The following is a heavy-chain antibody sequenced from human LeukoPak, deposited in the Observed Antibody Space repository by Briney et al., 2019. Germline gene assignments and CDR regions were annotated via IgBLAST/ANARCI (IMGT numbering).Heavy chain of an antibody. D-gene: IGHD2-2*01. V-gene: IGHV1-2*02. CDR1: GYTFTDYY. CDR3: ARANFLYCSSSTCLFDY. Sequence: EASVKVSRKASGYTFTDYYMHWVRQAPGQGVGWVGWTNPNDGDTNYAQKFQGRVTMTRDTSISTAHMEVSRLRSDDTAVYYCARANFLYCSSSTCLFDYWGQGTLVTVPS. CDR2: TNPNDGDT. J-gene: IGHJ4*02.